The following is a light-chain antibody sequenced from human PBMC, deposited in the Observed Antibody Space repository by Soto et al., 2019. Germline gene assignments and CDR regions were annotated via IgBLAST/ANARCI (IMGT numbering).Light chain of an antibody. V-gene: IGKV3-20*01. CDR2: GAS. J-gene: IGKJ5*01. CDR3: PHYGSSPIP. Sequence: LTQSPCTLSLYQGERAPLYCRASQSVSSYLAWYQQKPGQAPRLLIYGASSRATGIPDRFSGSGSGTDFTLTISRLEPEDFAVYYCPHYGSSPIPSCHVARPAIK. CDR1: QSVSSY.